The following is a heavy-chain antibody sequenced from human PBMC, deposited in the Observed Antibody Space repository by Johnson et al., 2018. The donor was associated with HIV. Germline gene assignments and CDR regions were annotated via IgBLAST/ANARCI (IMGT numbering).Heavy chain of an antibody. Sequence: VQLVESGGGLVKPGGSLRLSCAASGFTFDDYGMSWVRQAPGKGLEWVSGINWNGGSKGYADSVKGRFTISRDNAKNTLYLQMNSLRAEDTAVYYCARGSGVLTGGDSDAFDIWGQGTLVTVSS. CDR3: ARGSGVLTGGDSDAFDI. V-gene: IGHV3-20*04. J-gene: IGHJ3*02. CDR1: GFTFDDYG. CDR2: INWNGGSK. D-gene: IGHD4-17*01.